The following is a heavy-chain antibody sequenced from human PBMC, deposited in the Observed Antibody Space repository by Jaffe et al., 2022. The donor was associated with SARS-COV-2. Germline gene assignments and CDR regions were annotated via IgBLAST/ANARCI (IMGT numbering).Heavy chain of an antibody. V-gene: IGHV3-30-3*01. CDR3: ARDGADGIAAAGTPDY. J-gene: IGHJ4*02. CDR1: GFTFSSYA. Sequence: QVQLVESGGGVVQPGRSLRLSCAASGFTFSSYAMHWVRQAPGKGLEWVAVISYDGSNKYYADSVKGRFTISRDNSKNTLYLQMNSLRAEDTAVYYCARDGADGIAAAGTPDYWGQGTLVTVSS. D-gene: IGHD6-13*01. CDR2: ISYDGSNK.